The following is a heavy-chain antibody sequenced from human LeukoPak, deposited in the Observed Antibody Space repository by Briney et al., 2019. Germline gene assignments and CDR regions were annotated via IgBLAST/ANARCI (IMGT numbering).Heavy chain of an antibody. CDR3: ARGPRDYYDSSGYYPDY. J-gene: IGHJ4*02. V-gene: IGHV4-34*01. D-gene: IGHD3-22*01. CDR2: INHSVST. Sequence: SETLSLTCAVYGGSFSGYYWSWIRQPPGKGLEWIGEINHSVSTNYNPSLKSRVSISVDTSKNQFSLKLSSVTAADTAVYYCARGPRDYYDSSGYYPDYWGQGTLVTVSS. CDR1: GGSFSGYY.